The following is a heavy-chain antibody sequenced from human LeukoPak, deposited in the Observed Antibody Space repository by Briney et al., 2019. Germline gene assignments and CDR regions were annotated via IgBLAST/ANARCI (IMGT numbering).Heavy chain of an antibody. CDR3: AKGSRIVGTTDVFDI. CDR2: ISGSGGST. D-gene: IGHD1-26*01. V-gene: IGHV3-23*01. CDR1: KFTFSNYV. Sequence: GGSLGLSCAASKFTFSNYVMSWVRQAPGKGLEWVSSISGSGGSTHYAGSVKGRFTISRDNSKNTLFLQMNSLRDEDTAVYYCAKGSRIVGTTDVFDIWGQGTMVTVSS. J-gene: IGHJ3*02.